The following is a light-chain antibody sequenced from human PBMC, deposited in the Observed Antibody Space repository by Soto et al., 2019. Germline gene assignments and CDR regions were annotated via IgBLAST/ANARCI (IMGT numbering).Light chain of an antibody. V-gene: IGLV2-14*02. Sequence: QSALTQPASVSGSPGQSITISCTGTNSDVGSFNLVSWYQQHPGKVPKLIIYDVSSRPSGVSNRFSGSKSGNTASLTISGLQAEDEADYYCSSYTSSSSLEVFGGVTQLTVL. CDR2: DVS. CDR1: NSDVGSFNL. J-gene: IGLJ2*01. CDR3: SSYTSSSSLEV.